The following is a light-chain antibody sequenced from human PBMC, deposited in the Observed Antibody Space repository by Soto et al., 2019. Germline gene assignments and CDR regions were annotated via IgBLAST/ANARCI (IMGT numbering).Light chain of an antibody. J-gene: IGLJ1*01. CDR3: AAWDDSLNGPYV. Sequence: QTALTQPPSGSGTPGQRVTISCSGSSSNIGSNTVNWYQQLPGTAPKLLIYSNNQRPSGVTDRFSGSKSGNSASLAISGLQSEDEADYYRAAWDDSLNGPYVFGNGTKGTAL. CDR1: SSNIGSNT. V-gene: IGLV1-44*01. CDR2: SNN.